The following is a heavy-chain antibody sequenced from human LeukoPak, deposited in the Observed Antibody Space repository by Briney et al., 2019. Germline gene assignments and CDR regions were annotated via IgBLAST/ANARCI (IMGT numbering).Heavy chain of an antibody. CDR3: AKDDYYDSPRAFDI. D-gene: IGHD3-22*01. V-gene: IGHV3-23*01. J-gene: IGHJ3*02. CDR1: GFTFNTYA. CDR2: ISTGGTST. Sequence: PGGSLRLSCAASGFTFNTYAMNWVRQAPGKGLEWVSTISTGGTSTYYADSVKGRFTISRDNSKNTLYLQMNSLRAEDTAVYYCAKDDYYDSPRAFDIWGQGTMVTVSS.